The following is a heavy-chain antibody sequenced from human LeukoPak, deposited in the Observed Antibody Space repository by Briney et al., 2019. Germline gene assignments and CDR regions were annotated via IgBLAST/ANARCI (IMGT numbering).Heavy chain of an antibody. V-gene: IGHV4-59*01. J-gene: IGHJ4*02. CDR2: RSYGVST. Sequence: SETLSLTCTVSTDSMSSYQWSWIRQPPGKGLEWIGYRSYGVSTNYNPSLKSRVTMSLDTSKNQFSLKLTSVTAADTAVYYCANAKRESGFGYNYLDSWGQGTLVTVSS. CDR3: ANAKRESGFGYNYLDS. D-gene: IGHD5-18*01. CDR1: TDSMSSYQ.